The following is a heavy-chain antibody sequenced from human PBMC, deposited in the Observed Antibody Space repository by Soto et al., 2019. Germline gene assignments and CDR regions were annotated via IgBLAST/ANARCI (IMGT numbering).Heavy chain of an antibody. Sequence: SETLSLTCTVSGGSINNHYWSWIRQPPGKGLEWLGYVYYNGITNYNPSLKSRVTMSVDTSKNQVSLNLTSLTAADTAAYYCANPIPKTGTTFGFWGQGTLVTVSS. J-gene: IGHJ4*02. CDR3: ANPIPKTGTTFGF. V-gene: IGHV4-59*11. CDR1: GGSINNHY. CDR2: VYYNGIT. D-gene: IGHD1-1*01.